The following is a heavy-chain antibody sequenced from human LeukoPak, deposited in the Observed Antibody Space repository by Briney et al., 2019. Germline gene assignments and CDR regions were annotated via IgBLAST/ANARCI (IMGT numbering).Heavy chain of an antibody. CDR3: AREVGGSGYYSGWFDP. Sequence: SETLSLTCTVSGGSISTYYWSWIRQPPGKGLEWIGYIYYSGSTNYNPSLKSRVTISVDTSKNQFSLKLSSVTAADTAVYYCAREVGGSGYYSGWFDPWGQGTLVTVSS. V-gene: IGHV4-59*01. CDR2: IYYSGST. J-gene: IGHJ5*02. CDR1: GGSISTYY. D-gene: IGHD3-22*01.